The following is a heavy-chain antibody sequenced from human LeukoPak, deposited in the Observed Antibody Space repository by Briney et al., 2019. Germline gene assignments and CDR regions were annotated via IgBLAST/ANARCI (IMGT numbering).Heavy chain of an antibody. CDR3: ARDPGGAAAGFDY. D-gene: IGHD6-13*01. CDR2: INPNSGGT. J-gene: IGHJ4*02. Sequence: ASVKVSCKTSGGTFSSYAISWVRQAPGQGLEWMGWINPNSGGTNYAQKFQGRVTMTRDMSTSTVYMELSSLRSEDTAVYYCARDPGGAAAGFDYWGQGTLVTVSS. CDR1: GGTFSSYA. V-gene: IGHV1-8*02.